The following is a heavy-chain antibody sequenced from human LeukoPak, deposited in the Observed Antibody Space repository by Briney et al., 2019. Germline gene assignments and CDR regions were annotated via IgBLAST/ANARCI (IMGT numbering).Heavy chain of an antibody. CDR3: ARARHCSSTSCYVSDWFDP. CDR1: GYTCTSYG. Sequence: ASVKVSCKASGYTCTSYGISWVRQAPGQGLEWMGWISAYNGNTNYAQKLQGRVTMTTDTSTSTAYMELRSLRSDDTAVYYCARARHCSSTSCYVSDWFDPWGQGTLVTVSS. D-gene: IGHD2-2*01. J-gene: IGHJ5*02. V-gene: IGHV1-18*01. CDR2: ISAYNGNT.